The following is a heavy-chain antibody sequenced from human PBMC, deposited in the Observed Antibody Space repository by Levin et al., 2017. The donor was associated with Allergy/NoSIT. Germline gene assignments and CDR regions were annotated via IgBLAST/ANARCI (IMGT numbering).Heavy chain of an antibody. Sequence: SVKVSCKPSGGTFSIYSISWVRQAPGQGLEWMGGIIPIFGTANYAQKFQGRVTITADESTRTAYMELSSLRSEDTAVYYCARRIAAAETNWYFDLWGRGTLLTVSS. J-gene: IGHJ2*01. V-gene: IGHV1-69*13. CDR1: GGTFSIYS. D-gene: IGHD6-13*01. CDR3: ARRIAAAETNWYFDL. CDR2: IIPIFGTA.